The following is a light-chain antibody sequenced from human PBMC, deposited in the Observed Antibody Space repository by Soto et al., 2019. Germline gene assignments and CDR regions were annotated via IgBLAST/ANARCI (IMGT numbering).Light chain of an antibody. Sequence: QSVLTQPPSVSGAPGQRVTISCTGSSSNIGAGYDVHWYQQLPGTAPKLLIYGNNNRPSGVPDRFSGSKSGTSASLAITGLQAEDEADYYYQSYDSSLSGSAVFGGGTKLTVL. CDR1: SSNIGAGYD. V-gene: IGLV1-40*01. CDR3: QSYDSSLSGSAV. CDR2: GNN. J-gene: IGLJ2*01.